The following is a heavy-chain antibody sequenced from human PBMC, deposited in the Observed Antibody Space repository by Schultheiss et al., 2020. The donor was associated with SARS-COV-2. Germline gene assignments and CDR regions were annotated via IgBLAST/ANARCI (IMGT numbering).Heavy chain of an antibody. CDR1: GFTFSSYW. CDR3: AKELPYSSGWYYYYGMDV. Sequence: GGSLRLSCAASGFTFSSYWMSWVRQAPGKGLEWVSYISSSGSTIYYEDSVKGRFTISRDNSKNTLYLQMNSLRAEDTAVYYCAKELPYSSGWYYYYGMDVWGQGTTVTVSS. J-gene: IGHJ6*02. V-gene: IGHV3-48*01. CDR2: ISSSGSTI. D-gene: IGHD6-19*01.